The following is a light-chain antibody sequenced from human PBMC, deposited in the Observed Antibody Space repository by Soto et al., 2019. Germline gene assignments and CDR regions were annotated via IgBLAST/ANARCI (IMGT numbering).Light chain of an antibody. J-gene: IGKJ4*01. Sequence: DIQMTQSPSSLSASVGDRVTITCRASQSISSYLNWYQQKPGKAPKLLIYAASSLQSGVPSRFSGSGSGTDFTLTISSLQPEDFATYYCQQSYSTPDTVGGGTKVDSK. CDR3: QQSYSTPDT. CDR1: QSISSY. V-gene: IGKV1-39*01. CDR2: AAS.